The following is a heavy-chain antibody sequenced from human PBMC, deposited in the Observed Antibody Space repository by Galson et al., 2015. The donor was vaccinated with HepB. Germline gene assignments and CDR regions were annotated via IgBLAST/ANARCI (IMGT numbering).Heavy chain of an antibody. CDR2: ISYDVNNK. J-gene: IGHJ5*02. Sequence: SLRLSCAASGFTFSSYAIHWVRQAPGKGLGWVAVISYDVNNKYYADSVKGRFTISRDNAKNTLYLQMNSLRPDDTAVYYCARDAPIFGVLGNWFDPWGQGTLVTVSS. V-gene: IGHV3-30-3*01. D-gene: IGHD3-3*01. CDR3: ARDAPIFGVLGNWFDP. CDR1: GFTFSSYA.